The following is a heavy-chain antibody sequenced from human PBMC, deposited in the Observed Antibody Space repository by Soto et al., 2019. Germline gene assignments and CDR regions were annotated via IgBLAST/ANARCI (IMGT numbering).Heavy chain of an antibody. D-gene: IGHD1-26*01. J-gene: IGHJ6*02. Sequence: ASVKVSCKASGYTFTSYYMHWVRQAPGQGLEWIGIINPSGGSTSYAQKFQGRVTMTRDTSTSTVYMELSSLRSEDTAVYYCARDLGQGSYYEYYYYYGMDVWGQGTTVTVSS. CDR3: ARDLGQGSYYEYYYYYGMDV. V-gene: IGHV1-46*01. CDR2: INPSGGST. CDR1: GYTFTSYY.